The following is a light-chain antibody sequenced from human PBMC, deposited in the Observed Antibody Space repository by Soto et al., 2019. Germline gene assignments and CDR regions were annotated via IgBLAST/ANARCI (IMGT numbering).Light chain of an antibody. Sequence: EVVLTQSPVTLSLSPGQGTTLSCRASQSVRSNHLGWYQHKPGQPPRLLIYDTSKRATGIPARFSGSGSGTDFTLTISTLEPEDFAVYYCQQRGSSWTFGQGTKVEVK. CDR1: QSVRSNH. CDR2: DTS. J-gene: IGKJ1*01. CDR3: QQRGSSWT. V-gene: IGKV3-11*01.